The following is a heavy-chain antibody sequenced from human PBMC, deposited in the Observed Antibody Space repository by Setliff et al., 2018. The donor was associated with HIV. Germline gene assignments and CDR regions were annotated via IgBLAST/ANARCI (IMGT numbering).Heavy chain of an antibody. CDR2: ISPNNGDT. CDR1: GYTFTDYF. V-gene: IGHV1-2*02. D-gene: IGHD3-22*01. Sequence: GASVKVSCKASGYTFTDYFMHWVRQAPGQGLEWMGWISPNNGDTNIPQRFQGRVTMTRDTSINTAYMYLSGLRSEDTAMYYCATIRAYYYDSSGQEYFQYWGHGTLVTVSS. J-gene: IGHJ1*01. CDR3: ATIRAYYYDSSGQEYFQY.